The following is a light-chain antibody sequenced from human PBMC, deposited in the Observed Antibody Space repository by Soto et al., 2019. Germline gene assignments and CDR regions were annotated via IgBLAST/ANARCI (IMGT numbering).Light chain of an antibody. V-gene: IGLV1-40*01. J-gene: IGLJ3*02. CDR2: GNS. CDR3: QSYDSSLSGWV. Sequence: QSVLTQPPSVSGAPGQRVTISCTGSSSNIGAGYDVHWYQQLPGTAPKLLIYGNSNRPSGVPDRFSGSKAGTPASLAITGLPAEDEADYSCQSYDSSLSGWVFGGGTKMTVL. CDR1: SSNIGAGYD.